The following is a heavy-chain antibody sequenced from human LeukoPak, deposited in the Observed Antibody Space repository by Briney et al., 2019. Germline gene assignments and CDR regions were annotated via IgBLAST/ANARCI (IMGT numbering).Heavy chain of an antibody. CDR2: SNPNSGGT. Sequence: GASVKVSCKASGYTFTGYYMHWVRQAPGQGLEWMGWSNPNSGGTNYAQKFQGRVTMTRDTSISTAYMELSRLRSDDTAVYYCARSRGVMSYYYYYGMDVWGQGTTVTVSS. J-gene: IGHJ6*02. CDR1: GYTFTGYY. CDR3: ARSRGVMSYYYYYGMDV. D-gene: IGHD3-10*01. V-gene: IGHV1-2*02.